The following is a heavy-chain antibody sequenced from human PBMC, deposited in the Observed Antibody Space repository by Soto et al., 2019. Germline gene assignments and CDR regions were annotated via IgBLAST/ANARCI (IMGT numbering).Heavy chain of an antibody. D-gene: IGHD1-26*01. CDR2: IFSNDEK. J-gene: IGHJ5*02. CDR3: ARTYHGWELKYWFDP. V-gene: IGHV2-26*01. CDR1: GFSLSNARMG. Sequence: QVTLKESGPVLVKPTETLTLTCTVFGFSLSNARMGVSWIRQPPGKALEWLAHIFSNDEKSYSTSLKSRLTIXXDXSXSQVVLTMTNMDPVDTATYYCARTYHGWELKYWFDPWGQGTLVTVSS.